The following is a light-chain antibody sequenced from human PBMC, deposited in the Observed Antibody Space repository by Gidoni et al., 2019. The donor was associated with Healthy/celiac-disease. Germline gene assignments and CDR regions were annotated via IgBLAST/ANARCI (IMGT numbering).Light chain of an antibody. CDR1: QSVSSY. CDR3: QQRSNWYT. CDR2: DAS. V-gene: IGKV3-11*01. J-gene: IGKJ2*01. Sequence: EIVLTQSPATLSLSPGERATLSCRASQSVSSYLAWYQQKPGQDPRLLIYDASNRATGIPARFSGSGSGTDFTLTISSLEPEDFAVYYCQQRSNWYTFXQXTKLEIK.